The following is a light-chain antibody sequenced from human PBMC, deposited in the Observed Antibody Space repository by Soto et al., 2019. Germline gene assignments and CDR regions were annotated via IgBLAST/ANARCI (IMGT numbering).Light chain of an antibody. CDR2: EQS. CDR1: NIRSNS. Sequence: SYELTQPPSVSVAPRQTARIDCEGNNIRSNSVHWYHQKPGQAPVLLVFEQSDRPSGIPERFSASKSGNTATLTISRVEAGDEADYYCQVWDSSRHVLFGGGTKLTVL. V-gene: IGLV3-21*02. CDR3: QVWDSSRHVL. J-gene: IGLJ2*01.